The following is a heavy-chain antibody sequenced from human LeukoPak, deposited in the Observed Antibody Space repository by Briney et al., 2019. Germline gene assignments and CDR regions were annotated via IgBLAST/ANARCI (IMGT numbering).Heavy chain of an antibody. J-gene: IGHJ4*02. CDR1: GGSISSGGYY. D-gene: IGHD3-3*01. Sequence: SPTLSLTCTVSGGSISSGGYYWSWIRQPPGKGLEWIGYIYHSGSTYYNPSLKSRVTISVDRSKNQFSLKLSSVTAADTAVYYCASTPYDFWSGQIYYFDYWGQGTLVTVSS. CDR2: IYHSGST. CDR3: ASTPYDFWSGQIYYFDY. V-gene: IGHV4-30-2*01.